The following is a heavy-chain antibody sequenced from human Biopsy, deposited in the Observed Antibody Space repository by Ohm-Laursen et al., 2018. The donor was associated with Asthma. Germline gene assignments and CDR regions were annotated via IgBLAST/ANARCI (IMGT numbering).Heavy chain of an antibody. V-gene: IGHV3-30-3*01. Sequence: SLRLSCTASGFTFSSYAMSWVRQAPGKGLEWVAVISYDGSNKYYADSVKGRFTISRDNSKNTLYLQMNSLRGDDTAVYYCARDMNRDGWYFDYWGQGTLDTVSS. CDR2: ISYDGSNK. J-gene: IGHJ4*02. D-gene: IGHD5-24*01. CDR1: GFTFSSYA. CDR3: ARDMNRDGWYFDY.